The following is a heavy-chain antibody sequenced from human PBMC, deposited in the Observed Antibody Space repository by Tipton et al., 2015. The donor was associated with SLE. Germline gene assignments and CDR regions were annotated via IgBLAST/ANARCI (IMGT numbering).Heavy chain of an antibody. CDR2: IYYSGGT. Sequence: TLSLTCTVSGGSISSSSYFWGWIRQPPGKGLEWIGSIYYSGGTNYNPSLNSRVTISIETSKNQFSLNLTSVTAADTAVYYCATLDASGSYPFDYWGQGTRVTVSS. CDR3: ATLDASGSYPFDY. D-gene: IGHD3-10*01. CDR1: GGSISSSSYF. V-gene: IGHV4-39*07. J-gene: IGHJ4*02.